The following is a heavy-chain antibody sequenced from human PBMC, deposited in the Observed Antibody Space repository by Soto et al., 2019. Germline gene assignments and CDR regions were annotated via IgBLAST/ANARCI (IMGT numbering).Heavy chain of an antibody. CDR1: GFTFSSYS. Sequence: GSRRPSGSASGFTFSSYSRNWVRQAPGKGLEWVSSISSSSSYIYYADSVKGRFTISRDNAKNSLYLQMNSLRAEDTAVYYCERDGDYVWGSYRWYDAFDIWGQGTMVTVSS. D-gene: IGHD3-16*02. J-gene: IGHJ3*02. CDR3: ERDGDYVWGSYRWYDAFDI. CDR2: ISSSSSYI. V-gene: IGHV3-21*01.